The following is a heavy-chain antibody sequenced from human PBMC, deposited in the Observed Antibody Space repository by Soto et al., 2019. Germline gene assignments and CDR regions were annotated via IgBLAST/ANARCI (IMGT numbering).Heavy chain of an antibody. Sequence: PGGSLRLSCAASGFTFSSYWMHWVRQAPGKGLVWVSRINSDGSSTSYADSVKGRFTISRDNAKNTLYLQMNSLRAEDTAVYYCARDYYDSSGYRPGVWYGMDVWGQGATVTVSS. CDR2: INSDGSST. D-gene: IGHD3-22*01. V-gene: IGHV3-74*01. J-gene: IGHJ6*02. CDR3: ARDYYDSSGYRPGVWYGMDV. CDR1: GFTFSSYW.